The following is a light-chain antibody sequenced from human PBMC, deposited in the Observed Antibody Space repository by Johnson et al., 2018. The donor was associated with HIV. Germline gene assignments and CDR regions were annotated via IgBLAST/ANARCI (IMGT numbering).Light chain of an antibody. CDR2: DNY. CDR3: GTWDSSLSAYV. J-gene: IGLJ1*01. Sequence: QSVLTQPPSVSAAPGQKVTFSCSGSTSNIGNNDVSWYRHLPGTAPKLLIYDNYKRPSGIPDRFSGSKSGTSATLDITGLQTGDEADYYCGTWDSSLSAYVFGTGTKVTVL. V-gene: IGLV1-51*01. CDR1: TSNIGNND.